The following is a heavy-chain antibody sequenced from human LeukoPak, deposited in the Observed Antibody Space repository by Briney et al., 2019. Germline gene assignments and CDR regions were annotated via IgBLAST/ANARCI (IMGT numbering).Heavy chain of an antibody. J-gene: IGHJ3*02. V-gene: IGHV4-39*01. Sequence: SETLSLTCTVSGGSISSSSYYWGWIRQPPGKGLEWIGSIYYSGSTYYNPSLKSRVTISVDTSKNQFSLKLSSVTAADTAVYYCARPRATKKAAALAFDIWGQGTMVTVSS. CDR2: IYYSGST. CDR1: GGSISSSSYY. D-gene: IGHD6-13*01. CDR3: ARPRATKKAAALAFDI.